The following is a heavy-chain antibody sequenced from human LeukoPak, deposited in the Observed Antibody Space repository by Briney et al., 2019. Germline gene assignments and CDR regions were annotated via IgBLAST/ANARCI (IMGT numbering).Heavy chain of an antibody. J-gene: IGHJ3*02. CDR2: IYHTGTT. Sequence: SETLSLTCTVSGGSISSGGHYWAWLRPHPGTGLEWFAYIYHTGTTYYNPSLKSRVNISVDTSKNQFSLKLSSVTAADTAVYYCARSPDDAFDIWGQGTMVTVSS. CDR1: GGSISSGGHY. V-gene: IGHV4-31*03. CDR3: ARSPDDAFDI.